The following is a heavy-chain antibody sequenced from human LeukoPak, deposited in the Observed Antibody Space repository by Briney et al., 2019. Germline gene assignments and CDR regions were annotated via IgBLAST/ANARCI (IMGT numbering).Heavy chain of an antibody. Sequence: GGSLRLSCAASGFRFSDFTMTWVRQAPGKGPEWVSAIGGRGGSTYYADFLGGRFTISRDNSKDMVYLQVNSLKVEDTATYYCGKEGGAWGQGTKVTVSS. J-gene: IGHJ5*02. CDR1: GFRFSDFT. CDR2: IGGRGGST. V-gene: IGHV3-23*01. D-gene: IGHD3-16*01. CDR3: GKEGGA.